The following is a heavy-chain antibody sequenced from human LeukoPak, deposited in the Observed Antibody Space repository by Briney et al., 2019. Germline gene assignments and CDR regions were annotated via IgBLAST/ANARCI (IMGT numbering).Heavy chain of an antibody. Sequence: SETLSLTCTVSGGSISSYYWSWIRQPPGKGLEWIGSIYYSGSTYYNPSLKSRVTISVDTSKNQFSLKLSSVTAADTAVYYCARSSRYYYDSSGYPQGIFDYWGQGTLVTVSS. J-gene: IGHJ4*02. CDR2: IYYSGST. D-gene: IGHD3-22*01. CDR1: GGSISSYY. V-gene: IGHV4-59*05. CDR3: ARSSRYYYDSSGYPQGIFDY.